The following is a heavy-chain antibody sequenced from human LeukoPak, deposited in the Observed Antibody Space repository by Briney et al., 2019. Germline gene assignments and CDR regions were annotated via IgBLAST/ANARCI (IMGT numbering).Heavy chain of an antibody. CDR2: ISASGSSI. CDR1: GFTFSTYA. V-gene: IGHV3-23*01. Sequence: GGSLRLSCAASGFTFSTYAMNWVRQAPGKGLEWVSGISASGSSIYCADSVKGRFTISRDNSKNTLYLQMNSLRAEDTAVYYCAKDRGGYGDYQFDYWGQGTLVTVSS. D-gene: IGHD4-17*01. J-gene: IGHJ4*02. CDR3: AKDRGGYGDYQFDY.